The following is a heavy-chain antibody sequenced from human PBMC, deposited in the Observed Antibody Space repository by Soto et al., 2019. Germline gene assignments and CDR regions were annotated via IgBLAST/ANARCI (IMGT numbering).Heavy chain of an antibody. CDR2: IWYDGSNK. V-gene: IGHV3-33*06. J-gene: IGHJ4*02. Sequence: QVQLVESGGGVVQPGRSLRLSCAASGFTFSSYGMHWVRQAPGKGLEWVAVIWYDGSNKYYADSVKGRFTISRDNSKNTLYLQMNSLRAEDTAVYYCAKDLDSSGWSFDYWVQGTLVTVSS. CDR3: AKDLDSSGWSFDY. D-gene: IGHD6-19*01. CDR1: GFTFSSYG.